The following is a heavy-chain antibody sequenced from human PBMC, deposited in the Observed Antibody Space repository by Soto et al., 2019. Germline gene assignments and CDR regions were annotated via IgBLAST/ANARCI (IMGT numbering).Heavy chain of an antibody. CDR1: GYTFTSYA. CDR2: INAGNGNT. D-gene: IGHD2-15*01. V-gene: IGHV1-3*01. CDR3: ARRQGYCSGGSCGWFGP. Sequence: ASGKVSCKASGYTFTSYAMHWVRQAPGQRLEWMGWINAGNGNTKYSQKFQGRVTITRDTSASTAYMELSSLRSEDTAVYYCARRQGYCSGGSCGWFGPRGPGTLVPVYS. J-gene: IGHJ5*02.